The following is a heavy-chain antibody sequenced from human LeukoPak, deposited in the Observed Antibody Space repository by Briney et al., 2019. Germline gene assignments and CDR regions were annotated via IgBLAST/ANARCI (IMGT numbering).Heavy chain of an antibody. D-gene: IGHD3-22*01. CDR1: GGSISSYY. CDR2: IYYSGST. Sequence: SETLSLTCTVSGGSISSYYWSWIRQPAGKGLEWIGSIYYSGSTYYNPSLKSRVTISVDTSKNQFSLKLSSVTAADTAVYYCARDPLYYYDSSGSHFDYWGQGTLVTVSS. J-gene: IGHJ4*02. CDR3: ARDPLYYYDSSGSHFDY. V-gene: IGHV4-4*07.